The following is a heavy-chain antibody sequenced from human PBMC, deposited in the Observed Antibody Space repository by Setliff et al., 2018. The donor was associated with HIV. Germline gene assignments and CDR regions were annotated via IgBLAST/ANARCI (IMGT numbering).Heavy chain of an antibody. D-gene: IGHD3-3*01. CDR1: GFTFGSYG. J-gene: IGHJ4*02. Sequence: PGGSLRLSCTTSGFTFGSYGMHWVRQAPGKGLEWVANIWYDGSEKYYADSVKGRFTISRDKSKNTLYLQMNSLRTEDTAVYYCARVFQSYFFDFWGQGTLVTSPQ. V-gene: IGHV3-33*01. CDR2: IWYDGSEK. CDR3: ARVFQSYFFDF.